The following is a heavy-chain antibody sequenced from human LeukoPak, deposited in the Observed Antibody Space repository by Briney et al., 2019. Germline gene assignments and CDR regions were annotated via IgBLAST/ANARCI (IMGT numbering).Heavy chain of an antibody. Sequence: GGSLRLSCAASGFTFSSYVMHWVRQAPGKGLEWVSVIYGGGGTFYADSVKGRFTISRDNAKNSLYLQMNSLRAEDTAVYYCASRGSSSPFDYWGQGTLVTVSS. V-gene: IGHV3-NL1*01. CDR1: GFTFSSYV. D-gene: IGHD6-6*01. J-gene: IGHJ4*02. CDR2: IYGGGGT. CDR3: ASRGSSSPFDY.